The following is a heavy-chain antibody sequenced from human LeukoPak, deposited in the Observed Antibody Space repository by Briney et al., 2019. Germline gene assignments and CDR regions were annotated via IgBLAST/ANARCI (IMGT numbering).Heavy chain of an antibody. J-gene: IGHJ5*02. CDR1: GFAFSNHA. CDR3: ARGGAYDYGVLDA. CDR2: ISDTGKTT. V-gene: IGHV3-23*01. Sequence: GESLTLSCEASGFAFSNHAMTWVRQAPGEGLQWVSTISDTGKTTFYRDSVRGRFTISRDISNNTPYLQMDGLRADDTAVYYCARGGAYDYGVLDAWGQGTLVTVSS. D-gene: IGHD4/OR15-4a*01.